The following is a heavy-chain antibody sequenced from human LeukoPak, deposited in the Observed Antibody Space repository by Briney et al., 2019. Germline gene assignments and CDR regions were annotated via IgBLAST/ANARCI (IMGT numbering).Heavy chain of an antibody. J-gene: IGHJ6*02. V-gene: IGHV4-34*01. CDR2: INHSGST. D-gene: IGHD3-10*01. Sequence: SETLSLTCAVYGGSFSGYYWSWIRQPPGKGLEWIGEINHSGSTNYNPSLRSRVTISVDTSKNQFSLKLSSVTAADTAVYYCARVPNYYGSGRGMDVWGQGTTVTVSS. CDR1: GGSFSGYY. CDR3: ARVPNYYGSGRGMDV.